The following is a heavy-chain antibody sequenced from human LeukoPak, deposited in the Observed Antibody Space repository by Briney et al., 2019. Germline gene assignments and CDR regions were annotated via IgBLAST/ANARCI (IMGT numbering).Heavy chain of an antibody. Sequence: GGSLRLSCAASGFTFSSYAMSWVRQAPGKGLEWVSAISGSGGSTYYADSVKGRFTISRDSAKNSLYLQMNSLRAEDTAVYYCARVVVPAARLDYWGQGTLVTVSS. V-gene: IGHV3-23*01. J-gene: IGHJ4*02. D-gene: IGHD2-2*01. CDR2: ISGSGGST. CDR1: GFTFSSYA. CDR3: ARVVVPAARLDY.